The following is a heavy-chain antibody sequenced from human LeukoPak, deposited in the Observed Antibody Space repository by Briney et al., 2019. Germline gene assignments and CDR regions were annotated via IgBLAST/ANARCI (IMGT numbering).Heavy chain of an antibody. CDR1: GFTFSSYS. D-gene: IGHD6-13*01. V-gene: IGHV3-21*01. Sequence: RGSLRLSCAASGFTFSSYSMNWVRQAPGKGLEWVSSISSSSSYIYYADSVKGRFTISRDNAKNSLYLQMNSLRAEDTAVYYCANLLAAGNYYYYMDVWGKGTTVTVS. CDR3: ANLLAAGNYYYYMDV. CDR2: ISSSSSYI. J-gene: IGHJ6*03.